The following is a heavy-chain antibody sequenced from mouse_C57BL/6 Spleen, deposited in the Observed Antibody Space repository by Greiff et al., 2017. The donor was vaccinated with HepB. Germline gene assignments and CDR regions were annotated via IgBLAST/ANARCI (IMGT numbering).Heavy chain of an antibody. CDR2: IDPSDSYT. CDR1: GYTFTSYW. V-gene: IGHV1-50*01. D-gene: IGHD1-1*01. J-gene: IGHJ2*01. Sequence: VQLQQPGAELVKPGASVKLSCKASGYTFTSYWMQWVKQRPGQGLEWIGEIDPSDSYTNYNQKFKGKATLTVDTSSSTAYMQLSSLTSEDSAVYYCNLLADYWGQGTTLTVSS. CDR3: NLLADY.